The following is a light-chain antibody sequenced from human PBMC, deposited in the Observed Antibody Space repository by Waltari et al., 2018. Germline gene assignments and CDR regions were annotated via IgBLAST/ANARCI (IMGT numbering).Light chain of an antibody. CDR2: AAS. J-gene: IGKJ1*01. CDR1: QSISSY. V-gene: IGKV1-39*01. CDR3: QQSYSIPWT. Sequence: DIQMTLSPSSLSASVGDRVPITCRASQSISSYLNWYQQKPGKAPNLLIYAASSLQSGVPTRFSGSGSGTDFTLTISSLQPEDFATYYCQQSYSIPWTFGQGAKVEIK.